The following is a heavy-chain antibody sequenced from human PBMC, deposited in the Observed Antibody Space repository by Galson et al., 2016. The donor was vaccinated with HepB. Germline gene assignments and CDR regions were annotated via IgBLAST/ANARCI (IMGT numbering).Heavy chain of an antibody. CDR2: IRYDGSDV. V-gene: IGHV3-30*02. J-gene: IGHJ4*02. D-gene: IGHD5-12*01. CDR3: AREVEYSSSQFDY. CDR1: GFTFSNFG. Sequence: SLRLSCAASGFTFSNFGMLWVRQAPGKGLDWVAFIRYDGSDVYYADSVKGRFTISRDNSKNTLDLQMNSLRAGDTSVYYCAREVEYSSSQFDYWGQGNLVTVSS.